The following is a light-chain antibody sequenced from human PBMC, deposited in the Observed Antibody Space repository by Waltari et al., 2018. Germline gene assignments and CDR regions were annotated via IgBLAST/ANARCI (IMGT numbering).Light chain of an antibody. Sequence: IQMTQSPSSLSASVGDRVTITCQASQDITNYLNWYQQKPGKAPKLLIYDASNLETGAPSRFSGSGSGTHFTFTISSLQPEDIAIYYCQQYDHLHMYTFGQGTKLQIK. CDR1: QDITNY. CDR2: DAS. V-gene: IGKV1-33*01. J-gene: IGKJ2*01. CDR3: QQYDHLHMYT.